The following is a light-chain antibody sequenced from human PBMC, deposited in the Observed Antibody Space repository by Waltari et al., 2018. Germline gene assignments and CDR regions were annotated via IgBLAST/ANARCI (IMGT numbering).Light chain of an antibody. J-gene: IGKJ1*01. CDR2: AAS. CDR1: QSFSSH. CDR3: QQYNDRPRT. Sequence: EIVMTQSPATLSVSPGESVTLAGRASQSFSSHLAWYQQRPGQAPRLLIYAASTRATGSPARFSGSGSGSAFSLIISSLQSEDFAVYYCQQYNDRPRTFGQGTKVEIK. V-gene: IGKV3-15*01.